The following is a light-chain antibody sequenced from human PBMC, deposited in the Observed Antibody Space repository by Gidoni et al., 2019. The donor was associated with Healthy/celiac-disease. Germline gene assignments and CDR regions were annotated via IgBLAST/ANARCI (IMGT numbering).Light chain of an antibody. CDR3: CSYAGSSTHVV. Sequence: QSALTQPASVSASPGPSITISCTGTSRDVGSYNLVSWYQQHPGKAPKLMIYEGSQRPSGVSNRFSGAKSGNTASLTISGLQAEDEADYYCCSYAGSSTHVVLGGGTKLTVL. J-gene: IGLJ2*01. CDR1: SRDVGSYNL. V-gene: IGLV2-23*01. CDR2: EGS.